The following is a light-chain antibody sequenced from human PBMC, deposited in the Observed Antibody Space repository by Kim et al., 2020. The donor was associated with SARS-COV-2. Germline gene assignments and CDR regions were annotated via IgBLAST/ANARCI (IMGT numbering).Light chain of an antibody. V-gene: IGLV4-60*03. Sequence: QPVLTQSSSASASLGSSVKVTCTLSSGHSTYSVAWHQQHPGKAPRYLLKVEYGGDYSRGSGVPDRFSGYRSGADRYLTISNLQSEDEADYYCETWDTDTRVFGGATKLTVL. CDR1: SGHSTYS. CDR2: VEYGGDY. J-gene: IGLJ3*02. CDR3: ETWDTDTRV.